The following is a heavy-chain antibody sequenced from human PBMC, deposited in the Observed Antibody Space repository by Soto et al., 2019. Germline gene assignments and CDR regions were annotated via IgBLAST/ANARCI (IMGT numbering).Heavy chain of an antibody. CDR1: GGSFSGFY. V-gene: IGHV4-34*01. CDR3: ARMAGPWYFDL. J-gene: IGHJ2*01. Sequence: ETLSLTCAVHGGSFSGFYWTWIRQPPGKGLEWIGEINHSGSSNYNPPLKSRVTMSLDTSRNQFSLSLNSVTAADTAVYYCARMAGPWYFDLWGRGTLVTVSS. CDR2: INHSGSS.